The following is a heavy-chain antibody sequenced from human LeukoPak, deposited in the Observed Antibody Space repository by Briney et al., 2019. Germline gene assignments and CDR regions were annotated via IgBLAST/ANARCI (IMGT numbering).Heavy chain of an antibody. V-gene: IGHV1-18*01. D-gene: IGHD3-22*01. J-gene: IGHJ4*02. CDR1: GYTFTSYG. CDR2: ISAYNGNT. CDR3: ARDYYDSSGYPIDY. Sequence: EASVKVSCKASGYTFTSYGISWVRQAPGQALEWMGWISAYNGNTNYAQKLQGRVTMTTDTSTSTAYMELRSLRSDDTAVYYCARDYYDSSGYPIDYWGQGTLVTVYS.